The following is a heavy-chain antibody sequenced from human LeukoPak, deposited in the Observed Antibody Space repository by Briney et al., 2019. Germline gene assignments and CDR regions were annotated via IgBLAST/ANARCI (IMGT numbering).Heavy chain of an antibody. J-gene: IGHJ4*02. Sequence: ASVKVSCKASGYTFTGYYMHWVRQAPGQGLEWMGWINPNSGGTNYAQKFQGRVTMTRDTSISTAYMELSRLRSDDTAVYYCARGRAYYYDSSGYISPLGAYWGQGTLVTVSS. CDR1: GYTFTGYY. V-gene: IGHV1-2*02. CDR3: ARGRAYYYDSSGYISPLGAY. D-gene: IGHD3-22*01. CDR2: INPNSGGT.